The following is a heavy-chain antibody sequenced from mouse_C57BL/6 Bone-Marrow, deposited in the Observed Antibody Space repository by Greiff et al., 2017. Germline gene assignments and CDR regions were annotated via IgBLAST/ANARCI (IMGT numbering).Heavy chain of an antibody. D-gene: IGHD2-1*01. Sequence: VQLQQSGPELVKPGASVKISCKASGYSFTDYNMNWVKQSNGKSLEWIGVINPNYGTTSYNQKFKGKATLTVDQSSSTAYMQLNSLTSEDSAVYYCARRRSYGNYVDYYAMDYWGQGTSVTVSS. CDR2: INPNYGTT. CDR3: ARRRSYGNYVDYYAMDY. CDR1: GYSFTDYN. J-gene: IGHJ4*01. V-gene: IGHV1-39*01.